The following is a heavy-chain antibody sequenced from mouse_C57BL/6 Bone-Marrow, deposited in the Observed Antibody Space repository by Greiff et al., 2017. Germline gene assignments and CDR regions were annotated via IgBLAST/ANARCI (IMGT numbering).Heavy chain of an antibody. CDR3: AREGGYYCSSPFAY. J-gene: IGHJ3*01. Sequence: QVQLQQPGAELVMPGASVTLSCKASGYTFTSSWMHWVKQRPGQGLEWIGEIDPSDSYTNYNQKFKGKSTLTVDKSSSTAYMQLSSLTSEDSAVYYCAREGGYYCSSPFAYWGQGTLVTVAA. CDR2: IDPSDSYT. V-gene: IGHV1-69*01. CDR1: GYTFTSSW. D-gene: IGHD1-1*01.